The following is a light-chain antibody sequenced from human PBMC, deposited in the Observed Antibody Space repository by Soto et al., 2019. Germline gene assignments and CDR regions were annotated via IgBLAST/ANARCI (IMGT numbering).Light chain of an antibody. V-gene: IGLV2-14*03. CDR1: SSDVGGYNS. CDR3: SSYTSSGSVV. J-gene: IGLJ2*01. CDR2: DVS. Sequence: QSALTQPASVSGSPGQSITISCTGTSSDVGGYNSVSWYQHHPGKAPKLMIYDVSNRPSGVSNRFSGSKSGNTASLTISGLRAEDEGDYYCSSYTSSGSVVFGGGTKLTV.